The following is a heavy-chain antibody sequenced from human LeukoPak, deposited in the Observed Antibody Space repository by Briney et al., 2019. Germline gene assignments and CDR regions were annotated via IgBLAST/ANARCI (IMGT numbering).Heavy chain of an antibody. CDR3: ARGGCTTTSCHLFDY. CDR1: GFTFSSYS. Sequence: PGGSLRLSCATSGFTFSSYSMNWVRQAPGKGLEWVSSISSSSTYIYYADSVKGRFTISRDSAKNSLYLQLNSLRAEDTAVYYCARGGCTTTSCHLFDYWGQGTLVTVSS. J-gene: IGHJ4*02. D-gene: IGHD2-2*01. V-gene: IGHV3-21*01. CDR2: ISSSSTYI.